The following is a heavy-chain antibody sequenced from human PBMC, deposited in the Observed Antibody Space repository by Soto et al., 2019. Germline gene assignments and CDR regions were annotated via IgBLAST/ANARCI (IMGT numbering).Heavy chain of an antibody. CDR1: GFTFSNAW. Sequence: GGSLRLSCAASGFTFSNAWMSWVRQAPGKGLVWVGRIKSKTDGGTTDYAAPVKGRFTISRDDSKNTLYLQMNSLKTEDTAVYYCTTSIYGSGSYALVYYGMDVWGQGTTVTVSS. V-gene: IGHV3-15*01. D-gene: IGHD3-10*01. J-gene: IGHJ6*02. CDR2: IKSKTDGGTT. CDR3: TTSIYGSGSYALVYYGMDV.